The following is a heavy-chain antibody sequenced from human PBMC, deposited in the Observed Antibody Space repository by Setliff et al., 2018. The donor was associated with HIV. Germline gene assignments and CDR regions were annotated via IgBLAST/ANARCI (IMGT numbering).Heavy chain of an antibody. D-gene: IGHD2-15*01. CDR1: GGSISSSNW. Sequence: SETLSLTCAVSGGSISSSNWWSWVRQPPGKGLERIGEIYHSGSTNYNPSLKSRVTISVDKSKNQFSLKLSSVTAVDTAVYYCAGELVVAAFDIWGQGTMVTVSS. CDR2: IYHSGST. V-gene: IGHV4-4*02. CDR3: AGELVVAAFDI. J-gene: IGHJ3*02.